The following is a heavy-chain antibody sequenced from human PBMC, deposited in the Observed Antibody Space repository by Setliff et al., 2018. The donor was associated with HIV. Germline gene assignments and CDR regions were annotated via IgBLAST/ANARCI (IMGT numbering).Heavy chain of an antibody. J-gene: IGHJ4*02. CDR2: IYHSGTT. D-gene: IGHD6-19*01. Sequence: SETLSLTCAVSGYSISSDYYWAWIRQPPGKGLEWIATIYHSGTTFHNPSLNSRVTISVDTSKNHFSLKLSSVTAADTAVYYCARSLLPSITVAGTIGYWGQGSLVTAPQ. CDR3: ARSLLPSITVAGTIGY. CDR1: GYSISSDYY. V-gene: IGHV4-38-2*01.